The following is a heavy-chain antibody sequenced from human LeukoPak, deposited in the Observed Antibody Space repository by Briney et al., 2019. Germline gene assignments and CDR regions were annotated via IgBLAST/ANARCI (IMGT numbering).Heavy chain of an antibody. V-gene: IGHV1-18*01. Sequence: ASVKVSCKASGYTFTSYGISWVRRAPRQGLEWMGWISAYNGNTNYAQNLQGRVTMTTDTSTSTAYMELRSLRSDDTAVYYCARALTDFWSGYSRDDAFDIWGEGTMVTVSS. CDR2: ISAYNGNT. CDR1: GYTFTSYG. J-gene: IGHJ3*02. CDR3: ARALTDFWSGYSRDDAFDI. D-gene: IGHD3-3*01.